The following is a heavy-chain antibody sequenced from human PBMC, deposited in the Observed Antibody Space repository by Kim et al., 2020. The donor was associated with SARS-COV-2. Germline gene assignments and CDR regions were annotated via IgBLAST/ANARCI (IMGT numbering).Heavy chain of an antibody. J-gene: IGHJ4*02. CDR1: GGSISSSSFY. Sequence: SETLSLTCTVSGGSISSSSFYWGWIRQPPGKGLEWIGSIFYSGNTYYNPSLKSRVTISVDTSKNQFSLKLSSVTAADTAVYYCARHGDSYMVRGTNPLDYWGQGTRVTVSS. CDR3: ARHGDSYMVRGTNPLDY. V-gene: IGHV4-39*01. D-gene: IGHD3-10*01. CDR2: IFYSGNT.